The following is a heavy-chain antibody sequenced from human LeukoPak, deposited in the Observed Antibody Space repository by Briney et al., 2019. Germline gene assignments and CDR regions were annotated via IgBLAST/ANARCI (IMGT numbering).Heavy chain of an antibody. D-gene: IGHD1-26*01. CDR2: MNPNSGNT. CDR3: ARGRALLGYMDV. J-gene: IGHJ6*03. V-gene: IGHV1-8*03. Sequence: ASVKVSCKASGYTFTSYDINWVRQATGQGLEWMGWMNPNSGNTGYAQKFQGRVTITRNTSISTAYMELSSLRAEDTAVYYCARGRALLGYMDVWGKGTTVTVSS. CDR1: GYTFTSYD.